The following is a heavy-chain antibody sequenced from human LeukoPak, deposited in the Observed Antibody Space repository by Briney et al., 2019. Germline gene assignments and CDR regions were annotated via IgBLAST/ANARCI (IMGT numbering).Heavy chain of an antibody. CDR3: ATSPSIVPGQI. D-gene: IGHD2-8*01. Sequence: PGGSLRLSCSASGFTFISYWMTWVRQAPGKGLEWVANIKQDGSEKYYVDSVKGRFTISRDNARNSLYLQMNSLSAEDTAVYYCATSPSIVPGQIWGQGTLVTVSS. CDR1: GFTFISYW. J-gene: IGHJ4*02. V-gene: IGHV3-7*03. CDR2: IKQDGSEK.